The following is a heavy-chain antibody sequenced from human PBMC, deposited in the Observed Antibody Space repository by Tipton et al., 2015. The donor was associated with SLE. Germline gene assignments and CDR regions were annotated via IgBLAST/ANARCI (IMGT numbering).Heavy chain of an antibody. CDR2: IFYSGST. Sequence: TLSLTCSVYDGSFSGYYWNWIRQPPGKGLEWIGYIFYSGSTNYNPSLKSRVTISVDKSKNQFSLKMTSVTAADTAVYYCARELDAFDIWGQGTMVTVSS. CDR1: DGSFSGYY. J-gene: IGHJ3*02. V-gene: IGHV4-59*12. CDR3: ARELDAFDI.